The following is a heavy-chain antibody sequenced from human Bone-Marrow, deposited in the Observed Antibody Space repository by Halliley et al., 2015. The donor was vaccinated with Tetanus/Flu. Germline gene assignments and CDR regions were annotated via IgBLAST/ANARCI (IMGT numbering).Heavy chain of an antibody. J-gene: IGHJ2*01. D-gene: IGHD7-27*01. CDR3: ARDRWGRWYFDL. Sequence: SLRLSCVASGFTVSSNYMTWVRQAPGKGLEWVSVIYSDGSTYYAESVKGRFTISRDISENTVYIQMNSLRAEDTAVYYCARDRWGRWYFDLRGRGTLVTVSS. CDR1: GFTVSSNY. V-gene: IGHV3-53*01. CDR2: IYSDGST.